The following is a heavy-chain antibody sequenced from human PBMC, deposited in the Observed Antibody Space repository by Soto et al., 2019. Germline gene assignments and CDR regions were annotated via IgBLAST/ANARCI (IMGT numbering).Heavy chain of an antibody. CDR2: IWYDGSNK. Sequence: QVQLVKSGGGVVQPGRSLRLSCAASGFTFSSYGMHWVRQAPGKGLEWVAVIWYDGSNKYYADSVKGRFTISRDNSKNTLYLQMNSLRAEDTAVYYCAGGSSSCFDYWGQGTLVTVSS. V-gene: IGHV3-33*01. CDR3: AGGSSSCFDY. J-gene: IGHJ4*02. CDR1: GFTFSSYG. D-gene: IGHD6-13*01.